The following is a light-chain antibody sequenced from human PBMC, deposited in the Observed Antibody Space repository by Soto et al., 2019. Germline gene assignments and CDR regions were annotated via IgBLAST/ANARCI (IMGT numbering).Light chain of an antibody. CDR2: DNN. CDR3: GTWDSSLNTYV. V-gene: IGLV1-51*01. J-gene: IGLJ1*01. Sequence: QSVLTQPPSVSAAPGQKVTISCSGSSSNIGNNYVSWYQQLPGTAPKLLIYDNNKRPSGIPDRFSGSKSGTSATLGITGLQTGDEADYYCGTWDSSLNTYVFGTETKLTVL. CDR1: SSNIGNNY.